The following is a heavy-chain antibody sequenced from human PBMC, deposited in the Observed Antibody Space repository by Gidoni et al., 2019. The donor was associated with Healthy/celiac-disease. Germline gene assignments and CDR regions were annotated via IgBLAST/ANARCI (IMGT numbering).Heavy chain of an antibody. CDR1: GGSISSSSYY. D-gene: IGHD6-19*01. CDR2: ICYSGST. J-gene: IGHJ3*02. CDR3: ARLAVAGTIGAFDI. Sequence: TVAGGSISSSSYYWGWIRQPPGKGLEWIGSICYSGSTYYNPSLKSRVTISVDTSKNQFSLKLSSVTAADTAVYYCARLAVAGTIGAFDIWGQGTMVTVSS. V-gene: IGHV4-39*01.